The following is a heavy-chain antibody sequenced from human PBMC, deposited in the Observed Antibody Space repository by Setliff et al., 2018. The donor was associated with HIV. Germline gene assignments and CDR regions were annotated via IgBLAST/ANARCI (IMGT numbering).Heavy chain of an antibody. D-gene: IGHD3-3*01. Sequence: PGESLKISCKGSGYDFTTSWIGWVRQMPGKGLEWMGIIYPGDSDSRYSPSFQGQVTISADKSISTAYLQWSSLKASDTAMYYCARHFDPYHKLWSGYPDYWGQGTLVTVSS. CDR1: GYDFTTSW. V-gene: IGHV5-51*01. J-gene: IGHJ4*02. CDR3: ARHFDPYHKLWSGYPDY. CDR2: IYPGDSDS.